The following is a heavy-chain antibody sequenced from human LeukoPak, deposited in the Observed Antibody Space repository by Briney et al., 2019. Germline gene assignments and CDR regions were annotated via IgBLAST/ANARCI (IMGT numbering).Heavy chain of an antibody. CDR3: AKYSSSWYYDYYYYYMDV. Sequence: GGSLRLSCAASGFTFTNYPIHWVRQAPGKGLEWVTVISYDGSTKYYADSVKGRFTISRDNSKNTLYLQMNSLRAEDTAVYYCAKYSSSWYYDYYYYYMDVWGKGTTVTISS. CDR1: GFTFTNYP. V-gene: IGHV3-30*04. CDR2: ISYDGSTK. J-gene: IGHJ6*03. D-gene: IGHD6-13*01.